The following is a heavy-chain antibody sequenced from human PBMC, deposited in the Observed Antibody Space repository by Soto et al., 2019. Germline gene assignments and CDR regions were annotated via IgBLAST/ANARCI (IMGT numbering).Heavy chain of an antibody. J-gene: IGHJ3*02. CDR1: GFTFTTYS. CDR2: ITGTGGTT. V-gene: IGHV3-23*01. D-gene: IGHD1-7*01. Sequence: GGSLRLSCTASGFTFTTYSMTWVRQAPGKGLERVAHITGTGGTTYYADSVKGRFTISRDTSRNILYLQMNSLRAEDTALYYCAKCMQAYWNYDAHHIWGQGTMVTVSS. CDR3: AKCMQAYWNYDAHHI.